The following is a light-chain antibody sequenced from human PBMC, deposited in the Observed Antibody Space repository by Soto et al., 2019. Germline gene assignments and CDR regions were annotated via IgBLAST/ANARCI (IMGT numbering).Light chain of an antibody. V-gene: IGLV2-23*02. CDR1: SSDVGSYNL. Sequence: QSALTQPASVSGSPGQSITISCTGTSSDVGSYNLVSWYQQHPGKAPKLMIYEVSKRPSGVSNRFSGSKSGNTASLTISGLQAEYEADYYCCSYAGSSTYVFGTGTNVTVL. J-gene: IGLJ1*01. CDR2: EVS. CDR3: CSYAGSSTYV.